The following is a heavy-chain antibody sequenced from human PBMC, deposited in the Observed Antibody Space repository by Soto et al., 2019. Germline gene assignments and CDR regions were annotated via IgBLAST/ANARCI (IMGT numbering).Heavy chain of an antibody. CDR1: GFTFKNYA. CDR3: AKLKGGLGRFYGLDA. Sequence: GGSLRLSCRASGFTFKNYAMTWARKCPGKGLQWVSLMTGGGTTDYADSAKGRFIISRDNSKNTLSLQMHNLRADDTALYYCAKLKGGLGRFYGLDAWGQGTMVTVSS. V-gene: IGHV3-23*01. D-gene: IGHD3-3*01. CDR2: MTGGGTT. J-gene: IGHJ6*02.